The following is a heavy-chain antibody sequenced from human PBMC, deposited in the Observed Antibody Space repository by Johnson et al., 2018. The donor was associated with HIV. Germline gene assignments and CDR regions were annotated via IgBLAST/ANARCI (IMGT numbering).Heavy chain of an antibody. CDR2: ISYDGSNK. D-gene: IGHD4-17*01. CDR1: GFTFSSYA. V-gene: IGHV3-30-3*01. CDR3: ARGGLGDYVVAFDI. J-gene: IGHJ3*02. Sequence: QMLLVESGGGVVQPGRSLRLSCAASGFTFSSYAMHWVHQAPGKGLEWVAVISYDGSNKYYADSVKGRFTISRDNSKNTLYLQMNSLRAEDTAVYYCARGGLGDYVVAFDIWGQGTMVTVSS.